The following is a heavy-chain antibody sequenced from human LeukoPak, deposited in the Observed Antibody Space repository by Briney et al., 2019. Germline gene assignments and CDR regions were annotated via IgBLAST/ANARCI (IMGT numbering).Heavy chain of an antibody. D-gene: IGHD2-2*01. CDR3: AAYCSSTSCSDGYYFDY. Sequence: PSETLSLTCTVSGGSISSYSWTWIRQPAGKGLEWIGHIYTSGSTNYNPSLKSRVTISADTSKNQFSLKLSSVTAADTAVYYCAAYCSSTSCSDGYYFDYWGQGTLVTVSS. CDR1: GGSISSYS. CDR2: IYTSGST. V-gene: IGHV4-4*07. J-gene: IGHJ4*02.